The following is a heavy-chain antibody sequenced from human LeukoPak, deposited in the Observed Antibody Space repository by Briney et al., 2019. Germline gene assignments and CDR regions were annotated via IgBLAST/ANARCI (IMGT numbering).Heavy chain of an antibody. D-gene: IGHD6-13*01. CDR3: ARDGYSSSLDY. CDR2: IYSTGTT. V-gene: IGHV4-61*10. J-gene: IGHJ4*02. Sequence: SETLSLTCTVSGGSINSGSYYWNWIRQSAGKGLEWIGHIYSTGTTNCNPSLKSRVTISVDTSKNQFSLKLSSVTAADTAVYYCARDGYSSSLDYWGQGTLVTVSS. CDR1: GGSINSGSYY.